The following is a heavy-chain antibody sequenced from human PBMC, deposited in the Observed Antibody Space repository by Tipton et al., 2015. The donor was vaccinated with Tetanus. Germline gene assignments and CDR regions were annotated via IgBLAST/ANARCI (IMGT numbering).Heavy chain of an antibody. J-gene: IGHJ3*02. CDR1: GFTFSNYC. D-gene: IGHD3-16*01. CDR3: ARAISSRWGKHDAFDI. V-gene: IGHV3-7*01. Sequence: GSLRLSCVASGFTFSNYCMTWVRQAPGKGLEWVANIKQDGSTLYYVDSVKGRFTFSRDNAKNSLYLQVNSLRVEDTAVYYCARAISSRWGKHDAFDIWGQGTAVAVSP. CDR2: IKQDGSTL.